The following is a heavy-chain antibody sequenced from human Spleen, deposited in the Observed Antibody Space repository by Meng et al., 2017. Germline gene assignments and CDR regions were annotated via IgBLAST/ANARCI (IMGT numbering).Heavy chain of an antibody. D-gene: IGHD4-11*01. J-gene: IGHJ4*02. Sequence: QWGAGLLTPSGPLSLPCVVSGGSFSDYYWSWIRQPPGKGLEWIGEINHSGSTNYNPSLESRATISVDTSQNNLSLKLSSVTAADSAVYYCARGPTTMAHDFDYWGQGTLVTVSS. CDR3: ARGPTTMAHDFDY. V-gene: IGHV4-34*01. CDR1: GGSFSDYY. CDR2: INHSGST.